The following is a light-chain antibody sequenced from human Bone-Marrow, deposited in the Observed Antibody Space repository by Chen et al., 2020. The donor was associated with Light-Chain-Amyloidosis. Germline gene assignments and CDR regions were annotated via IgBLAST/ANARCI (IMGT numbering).Light chain of an antibody. Sequence: KFMLTQPHSVSESPGKTVSISCTRSSGSIATNYVQWYQQRPGSSPTTVIYEDDQRPSGVPDRFSGSSDRSSNSASLTISGLKTEGEADYYCQSYQGSSQGVFGGGTKLTVL. CDR1: SGSIATNY. CDR3: QSYQGSSQGV. J-gene: IGLJ3*02. V-gene: IGLV6-57*01. CDR2: EDD.